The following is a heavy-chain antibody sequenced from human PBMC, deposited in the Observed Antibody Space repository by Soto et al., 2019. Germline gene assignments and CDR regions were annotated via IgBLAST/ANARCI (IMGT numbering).Heavy chain of an antibody. CDR2: ITSSSDTI. J-gene: IGHJ6*02. CDR1: GFTFSSYS. Sequence: QPGGSLRLSCAASGFTFSSYSMNWVRQAPGRGLEWVAYITSSSDTIYYSDSVKGRFTISRDNGKNSLFLQMNSLRDEDTAVYYCARVVVVIPPGYYYAMDVWGQGTTVTVSS. CDR3: ARVVVVIPPGYYYAMDV. V-gene: IGHV3-48*02. D-gene: IGHD3-22*01.